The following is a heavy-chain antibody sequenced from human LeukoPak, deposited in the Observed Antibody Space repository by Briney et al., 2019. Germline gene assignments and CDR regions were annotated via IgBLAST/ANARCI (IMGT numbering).Heavy chain of an antibody. CDR2: IYPGDSDS. Sequence: GESLKISCKGSGYPFTNYWIAWVRQMPGKGLEWMGMIYPGDSDSRYSPSFQGQVTFSADKSISTAYLQWSSLKASDSAMYYCVRGSGYSSGWYPYWGQGTLVTVSS. D-gene: IGHD6-19*01. V-gene: IGHV5-51*01. CDR1: GYPFTNYW. CDR3: VRGSGYSSGWYPY. J-gene: IGHJ4*02.